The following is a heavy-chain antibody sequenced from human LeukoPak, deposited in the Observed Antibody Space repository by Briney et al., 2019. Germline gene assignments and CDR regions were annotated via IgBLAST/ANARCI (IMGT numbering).Heavy chain of an antibody. V-gene: IGHV1-8*01. CDR2: MNPNSGNT. Sequence: ASVKVSCKASGYTFTSYDINWVRQATGQGLEWMGWMNPNSGNTGYAQKFQGRVTMTRNTSISTAYMGLSSLRSEDTAVYYCARGLDYYGSGSYYTWFDPWGQGTLVTVSS. D-gene: IGHD3-10*01. J-gene: IGHJ5*02. CDR1: GYTFTSYD. CDR3: ARGLDYYGSGSYYTWFDP.